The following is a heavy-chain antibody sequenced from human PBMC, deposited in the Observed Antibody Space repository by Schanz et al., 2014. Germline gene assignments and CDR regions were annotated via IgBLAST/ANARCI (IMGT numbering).Heavy chain of an antibody. CDR3: ARDSLRGATGGYSMDV. J-gene: IGHJ6*02. V-gene: IGHV4-31*03. D-gene: IGHD2-8*02. CDR2: ISYSGST. CDR1: GGSVSSGGDY. Sequence: QVQLQESGPGLVKPSQTLSLTCTVSGGSVSSGGDYWSWIRQHPGKGLEWIGFISYSGSTYYNPSLKSRVTISVDTSKSQFSLKLSSVTAADTAVYYCARDSLRGATGGYSMDVGGQGTTXTVSS.